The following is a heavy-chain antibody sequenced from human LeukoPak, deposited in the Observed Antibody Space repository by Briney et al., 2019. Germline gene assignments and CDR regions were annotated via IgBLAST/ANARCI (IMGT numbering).Heavy chain of an antibody. CDR1: GFTFDDYA. V-gene: IGHV3-9*01. CDR2: ISWNSGSI. CDR3: AKGSSSSGNDYFDY. D-gene: IGHD6-6*01. Sequence: GGSLRLSCAASGFTFDDYAMHWVRHAPGKGLEWVSGISWNSGSIGYADSVKGRFTISRDNAKNSLYLQMNSLRAEDTALYYCAKGSSSSGNDYFDYWGQGTLVTVSS. J-gene: IGHJ4*02.